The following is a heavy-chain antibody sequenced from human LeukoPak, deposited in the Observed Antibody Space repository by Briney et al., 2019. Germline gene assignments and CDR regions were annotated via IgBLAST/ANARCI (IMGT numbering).Heavy chain of an antibody. CDR2: INHSGST. V-gene: IGHV4-34*01. Sequence: PSETLSLTCAVYGGSFSGYYWSWIRQPPGKGLEWIGEINHSGSTNYNPSLKSRVTISVDTSKNQFSLKLSSVTAADTAVYYCASSFYDSSGYYSYYFDYWGQGTLVTVSS. CDR3: ASSFYDSSGYYSYYFDY. D-gene: IGHD3-22*01. CDR1: GGSFSGYY. J-gene: IGHJ4*02.